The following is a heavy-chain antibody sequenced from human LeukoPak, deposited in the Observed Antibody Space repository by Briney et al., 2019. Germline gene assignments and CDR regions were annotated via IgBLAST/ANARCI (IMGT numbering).Heavy chain of an antibody. CDR1: GFTFSSYA. CDR2: IRGGGTST. D-gene: IGHD6-6*01. V-gene: IGHV3-23*01. J-gene: IGHJ4*02. CDR3: AKDRRIAARPYYFEY. Sequence: GGSLRLSCAASGFTFSSYAMSWVRQAPGKGLEWVSDIRGGGTSTYYADSVEGRFTISRDNSKNTLYLQMNSVRAEDTAVYYCAKDRRIAARPYYFEYWGQGTLVTVSS.